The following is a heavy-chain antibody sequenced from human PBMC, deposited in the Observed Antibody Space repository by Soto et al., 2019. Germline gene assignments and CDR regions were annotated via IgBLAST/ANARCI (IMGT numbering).Heavy chain of an antibody. CDR3: AREGGESSDGLYYFDS. Sequence: PSETLSLTCTVSGGSTSNDNYWSWIRQPPGKGLEWIGHIYYSGNTDYNPSLKSRLAISIDTSKNQFALKLSSVTAADTAVYFCAREGGESSDGLYYFDSWGRGSLVTVSS. CDR2: IYYSGNT. V-gene: IGHV4-30-4*01. CDR1: GGSTSNDNY. J-gene: IGHJ4*02. D-gene: IGHD3-16*01.